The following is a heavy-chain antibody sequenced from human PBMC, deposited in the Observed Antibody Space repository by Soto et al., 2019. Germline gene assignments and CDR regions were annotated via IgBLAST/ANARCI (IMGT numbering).Heavy chain of an antibody. J-gene: IGHJ4*02. CDR3: ARSLITAAGTPLSH. CDR2: ISAGGGNT. CDR1: GYTFTSYG. Sequence: ASVKVSCKASGYTFTSYGIRWVRQAPGQGLEWMGWISAGGGNTNYALKFHGRVTMTTDTSTSTVYMELSNLKSEDTAVYYCARSLITAAGTPLSHWGQGTLVTVSS. V-gene: IGHV1-18*04. D-gene: IGHD6-13*01.